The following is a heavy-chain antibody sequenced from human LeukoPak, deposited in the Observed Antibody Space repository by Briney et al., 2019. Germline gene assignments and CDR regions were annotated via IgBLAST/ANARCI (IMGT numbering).Heavy chain of an antibody. CDR2: IKQDGGEK. V-gene: IGHV3-7*01. CDR3: ARMSSSSWFVCDY. CDR1: GFTFSNAW. Sequence: GGSLRLSCAASGFTFSNAWMSWVRQVPGKGLEWVANIKQDGGEKYYVDSVTGRFAISRDNAKNSLYLQMNSLRAEDTAVYYCARMSSSSWFVCDYWGQGTLVTVSS. D-gene: IGHD6-13*01. J-gene: IGHJ4*02.